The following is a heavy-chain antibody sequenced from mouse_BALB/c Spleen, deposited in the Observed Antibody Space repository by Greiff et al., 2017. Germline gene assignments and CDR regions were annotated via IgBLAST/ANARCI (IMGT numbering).Heavy chain of an antibody. V-gene: IGHV2-6-7*01. CDR2: IWGDGST. J-gene: IGHJ4*01. CDR1: GFSLTSYG. CDR3: ARVGRLYYAMDY. Sequence: QVQLKESGPDLVAPSQSLSITCTVSGFSLTSYGVHWVRQPPGKGLEWLGMIWGDGSTDYNSALKSRLSISKDNSKSQVFLKMNSLQTDDTARYYCARVGRLYYAMDYWGQGTSVTVSS.